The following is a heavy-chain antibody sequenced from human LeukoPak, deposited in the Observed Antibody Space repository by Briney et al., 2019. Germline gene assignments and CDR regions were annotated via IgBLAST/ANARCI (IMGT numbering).Heavy chain of an antibody. CDR3: ARRVTTSWWDWFDP. CDR1: GGSFSGYY. J-gene: IGHJ5*02. D-gene: IGHD1-1*01. V-gene: IGHV4-34*01. Sequence: PSETLPLTCAVSGGSFSGYYWSWIRHPPRKGVERSGEIKLGGSTTYTPPPQCRVTISVDTSKDQFSLKLSSVTAADTAVYYCARRVTTSWWDWFDPWGQGTLVTVSS. CDR2: IKLGGST.